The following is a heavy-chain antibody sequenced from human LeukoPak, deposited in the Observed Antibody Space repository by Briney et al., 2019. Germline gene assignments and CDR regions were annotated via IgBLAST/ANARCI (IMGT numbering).Heavy chain of an antibody. CDR1: GFTFSSCA. CDR2: ISASGYST. D-gene: IGHD4-17*01. V-gene: IGHV3-23*01. J-gene: IGHJ4*02. Sequence: PGGSLRLSCAASGFTFSSCAMSWVRQAPGKGLEWVSAISASGYSTHYADSVKGRFTISRDNSKNTLYLQMNSLRAEDTAVYYCAKHSNGDYDYWGQGTLVTVSS. CDR3: AKHSNGDYDY.